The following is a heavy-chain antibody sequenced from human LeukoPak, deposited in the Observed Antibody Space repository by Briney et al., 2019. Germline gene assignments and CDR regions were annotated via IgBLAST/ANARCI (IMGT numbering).Heavy chain of an antibody. Sequence: SETLSLTCTVSGGSISSHYWSWIRQPPGKGLEWIGFIYNSGSTNYNSSLKSRVTISVDTSKNQFSLNLSSVTAADTAVYYCASHTTTSSLGPIWGQGTLVTVSS. CDR1: GGSISSHY. CDR3: ASHTTTSSLGPI. CDR2: IYNSGST. D-gene: IGHD2-2*01. J-gene: IGHJ4*02. V-gene: IGHV4-59*08.